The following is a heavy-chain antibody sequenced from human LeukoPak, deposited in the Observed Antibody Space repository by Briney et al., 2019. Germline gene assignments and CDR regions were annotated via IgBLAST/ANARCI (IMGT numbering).Heavy chain of an antibody. CDR1: GFTFSSYG. CDR3: AKDSGGSCSSTSCGSWFDP. J-gene: IGHJ5*02. V-gene: IGHV3-30*02. Sequence: GGSLRLSCAASGFTFSSYGMHWVRQAPGKGLEWVAVIWYGGSNKYYADSVKGRFTISRDNSKNTLYLQMNSLRAEDTAVYYCAKDSGGSCSSTSCGSWFDPWGQGTLVTVSP. D-gene: IGHD2-2*01. CDR2: IWYGGSNK.